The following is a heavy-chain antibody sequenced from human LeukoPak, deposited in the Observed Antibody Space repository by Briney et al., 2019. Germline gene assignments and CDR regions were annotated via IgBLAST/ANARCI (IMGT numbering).Heavy chain of an antibody. CDR1: GFTFSTYG. D-gene: IGHD5-12*01. CDR3: AKDSPPTSEWLPDY. Sequence: PGGSLRLSCAASGFTFSTYGMHWVRQAPGKGLEWVAFIRHDGSKKFYADSVKGRFTISRDNSQNTLYLKVDSLRVDDTAVYYCAKDSPPTSEWLPDYWGQGTLVTISS. J-gene: IGHJ4*02. V-gene: IGHV3-30*02. CDR2: IRHDGSKK.